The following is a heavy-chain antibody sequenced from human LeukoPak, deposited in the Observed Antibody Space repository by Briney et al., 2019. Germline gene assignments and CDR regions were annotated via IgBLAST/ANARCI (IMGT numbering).Heavy chain of an antibody. V-gene: IGHV1-18*01. Sequence: VASVKVSCKASGYTFTSYAMNWVRQAPGQGLEWMGWISAYNGNTNYAQKLQGRVTMTTDTSTSTAYMELSSLRSEDTAVYYCARDVVVTAGGMDVWGQGTTVTVSS. CDR1: GYTFTSYA. CDR2: ISAYNGNT. D-gene: IGHD2-21*02. J-gene: IGHJ6*02. CDR3: ARDVVVTAGGMDV.